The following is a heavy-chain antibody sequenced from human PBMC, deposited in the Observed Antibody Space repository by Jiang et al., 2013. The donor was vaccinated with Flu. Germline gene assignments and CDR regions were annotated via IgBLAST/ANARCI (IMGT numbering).Heavy chain of an antibody. D-gene: IGHD1-7*01. J-gene: IGHJ4*02. CDR3: ARLSFGDITGITY. Sequence: LEWMGRIDPSDSYTNYSPSFQGHVTISADKSISTAYLQWSSLKASDTAMYYCARLSFGDITGITYWGQGTLVTVSS. CDR2: IDPSDSYT. V-gene: IGHV5-10-1*01.